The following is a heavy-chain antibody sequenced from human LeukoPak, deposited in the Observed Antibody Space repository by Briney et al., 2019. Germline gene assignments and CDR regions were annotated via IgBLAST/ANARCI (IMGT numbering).Heavy chain of an antibody. CDR3: AILPPAYYYDSGGYFGFYGMDV. J-gene: IGHJ6*02. V-gene: IGHV3-30*03. D-gene: IGHD3-22*01. CDR1: GFTFSSYG. Sequence: GRSLRLSCAASGFTFSSYGMHWVRKAPGKGLEWVAVISYDGSNKYYADSVKGRFTISRDNSKNTLYLQMNSLRAEDTAVYYCAILPPAYYYDSGGYFGFYGMDVWGQGTTVTVSS. CDR2: ISYDGSNK.